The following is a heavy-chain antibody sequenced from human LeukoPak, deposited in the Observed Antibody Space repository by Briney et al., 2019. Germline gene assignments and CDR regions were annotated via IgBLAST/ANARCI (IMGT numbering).Heavy chain of an antibody. V-gene: IGHV3-23*01. CDR3: ANSHNYYGSGSLTSWAFDI. CDR2: ISGSGGST. CDR1: GFTVSSNY. D-gene: IGHD3-10*01. J-gene: IGHJ3*02. Sequence: GGSLRLSCAASGFTVSSNYMSWVRQAPGKGLEWVSAISGSGGSTYNADSVKGRFAISRDNSKNALYLQMNGLRAEDTAVYYCANSHNYYGSGSLTSWAFDIWGQGTMVTVSS.